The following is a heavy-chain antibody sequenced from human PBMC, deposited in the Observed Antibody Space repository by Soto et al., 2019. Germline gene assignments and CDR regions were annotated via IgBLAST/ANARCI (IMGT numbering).Heavy chain of an antibody. CDR3: ARDKDGMEV. CDR1: GFTFSSYG. V-gene: IGHV3-33*01. CDR2: IWDDGSNK. Sequence: QVQLVESGGGVVQPGRSLRLSCAASGFTFSSYGMHWVRQASGKGLEWVALIWDDGSNKYYADSVKGRFTISRDNSKNTLYLQMNSLRAEDTAVYYCARDKDGMEVWGQGTTVTVSS. J-gene: IGHJ6*02.